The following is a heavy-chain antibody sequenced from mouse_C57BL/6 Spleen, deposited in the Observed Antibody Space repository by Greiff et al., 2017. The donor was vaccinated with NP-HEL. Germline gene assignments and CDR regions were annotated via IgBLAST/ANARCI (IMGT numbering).Heavy chain of an antibody. Sequence: QVQLQQPGAELVKPGASVKLSCKASGYTFTSYWMHWVKQRPGQGLEWIGMIYPNSGSTNYNEKFKSKATLTVDKSSSTAYMQLSSLTSEDSAVYFCARSPITTVAGYDAMDYWGQGTSVTVSS. CDR3: ARSPITTVAGYDAMDY. J-gene: IGHJ4*01. D-gene: IGHD1-1*01. V-gene: IGHV1-64*01. CDR1: GYTFTSYW. CDR2: IYPNSGST.